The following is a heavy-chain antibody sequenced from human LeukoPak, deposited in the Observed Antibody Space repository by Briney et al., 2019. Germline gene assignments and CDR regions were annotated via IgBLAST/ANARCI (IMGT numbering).Heavy chain of an antibody. CDR3: ARARSGIEEQQLVLY. Sequence: GESLRLSCAASGFTFSTYSMNWVRQAPGKGLEWVSYISSSSSTIYYADSVKGRFTISRDNAKNSLYLQMNSLRAEDTAVYYCARARSGIEEQQLVLYWGQGTLVTVSS. J-gene: IGHJ4*02. CDR1: GFTFSTYS. D-gene: IGHD6-13*01. V-gene: IGHV3-48*04. CDR2: ISSSSSTI.